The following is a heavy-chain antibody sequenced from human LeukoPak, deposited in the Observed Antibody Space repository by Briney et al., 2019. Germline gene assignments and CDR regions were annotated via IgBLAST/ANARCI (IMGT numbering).Heavy chain of an antibody. V-gene: IGHV4-39*01. CDR1: GGSISSSSYY. J-gene: IGHJ4*02. CDR3: ASLEEMATTIDY. CDR2: IYYSGST. Sequence: SETLSLTCTVSGGSISSSSYYWGWIRQPPGKGLEWIGSIYYSGSTYYNPSLKSRATISVDTSKNQFSLKLSSVTAADTAVYYCASLEEMATTIDYWGQGTLVTVSS. D-gene: IGHD5-24*01.